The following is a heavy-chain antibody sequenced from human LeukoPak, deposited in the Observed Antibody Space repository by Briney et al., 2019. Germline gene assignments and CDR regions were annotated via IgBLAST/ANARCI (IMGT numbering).Heavy chain of an antibody. CDR1: GFTFSTYN. J-gene: IGHJ4*02. V-gene: IGHV3-21*04. Sequence: GGSLRLSCAASGFTFSTYNMNWVRQAPGKGLEWVSSISGSSSYIYYADSVKGRFSISRDNAKNSLYLQMNRLRAEDAAVYYCAKAPVTTCSGAYCYPFDYWGQGTLVTVSS. CDR3: AKAPVTTCSGAYCYPFDY. D-gene: IGHD2-21*01. CDR2: ISGSSSYI.